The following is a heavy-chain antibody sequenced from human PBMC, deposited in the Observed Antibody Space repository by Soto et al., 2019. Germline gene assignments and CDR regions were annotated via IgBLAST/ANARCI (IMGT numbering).Heavy chain of an antibody. V-gene: IGHV3-33*01. D-gene: IGHD3-22*01. CDR3: ARVSGNYYYSSGYPLGMDV. J-gene: IGHJ6*02. CDR1: GFTFSSYG. Sequence: GGSLRLSCAASGFTFSSYGMHWVRQAPGKGLEWVAVIWYDGSNKYYADSVKGRFTISRDNSKNTLYLQMNSLRAEDTAVYYCARVSGNYYYSSGYPLGMDVWGQGTTVTVSS. CDR2: IWYDGSNK.